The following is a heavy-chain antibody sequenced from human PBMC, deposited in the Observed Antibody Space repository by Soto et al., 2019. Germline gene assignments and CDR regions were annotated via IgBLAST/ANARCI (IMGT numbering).Heavy chain of an antibody. J-gene: IGHJ4*02. V-gene: IGHV1-2*02. D-gene: IGHD3-22*01. CDR3: AREGVGYYYDSSGYYYGY. CDR2: INPNSGGT. CDR1: GYTFTVYY. Sequence: ASVKVYCRSSGYTFTVYYMHWVRQAPRQVLEWMGWINPNSGGTNYAQKFQGRVTMTRDTSISTAYMELSRLRSDDTAVYYCAREGVGYYYDSSGYYYGYWGQGTLVTVSS.